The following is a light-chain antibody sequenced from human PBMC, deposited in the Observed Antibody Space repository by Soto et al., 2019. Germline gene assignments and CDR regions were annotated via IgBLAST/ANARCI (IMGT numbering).Light chain of an antibody. CDR3: QQYSNWPYT. V-gene: IGKV3-15*01. CDR2: GAS. J-gene: IGKJ2*01. Sequence: EIVMTQSPATLPVSPGERATLSCRASQSVSSNLAWYQQKPGQAPRLLIYGASTRATGIPARFSGSGSGTEFTLTISSLQSEDFAVYYCQQYSNWPYTFGQGTNLEIK. CDR1: QSVSSN.